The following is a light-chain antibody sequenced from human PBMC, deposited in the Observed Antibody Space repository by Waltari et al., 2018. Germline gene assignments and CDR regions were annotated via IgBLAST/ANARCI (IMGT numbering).Light chain of an antibody. J-gene: IGKJ4*01. CDR3: IQALQTPLT. Sequence: DIVMTQSPLSLPVTPGEPASISCRSSQSLLYSNGNNYLDWYLQKPGQSPQLLIYLGSIRVSGVPDRFSGSGSGTDFTLKISRVEAEDVGVYYCIQALQTPLTFGGGTKMEIK. V-gene: IGKV2-28*01. CDR1: QSLLYSNGNNY. CDR2: LGS.